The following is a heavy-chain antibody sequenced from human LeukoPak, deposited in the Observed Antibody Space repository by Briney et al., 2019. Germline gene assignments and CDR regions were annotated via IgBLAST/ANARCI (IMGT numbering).Heavy chain of an antibody. CDR1: GFTVSSNY. Sequence: GGSLRLSCAASGFTVSSNYMNWVSQAPGKGLEWVSVITSGGNTYYADSVKGRFTTSRDNSKNTLYVQMNSLRAEDTAIYYCARGRGYRDYDRPLDYWGQGTLVTVS. J-gene: IGHJ4*02. CDR2: ITSGGNT. CDR3: ARGRGYRDYDRPLDY. V-gene: IGHV3-53*01. D-gene: IGHD5-12*01.